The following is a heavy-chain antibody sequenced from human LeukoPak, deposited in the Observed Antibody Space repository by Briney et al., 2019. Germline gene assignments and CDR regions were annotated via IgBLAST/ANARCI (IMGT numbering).Heavy chain of an antibody. CDR2: IYYSGST. V-gene: IGHV4-59*01. D-gene: IGHD6-19*01. CDR3: ARVEALSSGWYGGFFDY. CDR1: GGSISSYY. Sequence: SETLSLTCTVSGGSISSYYWSWIRQPPGKGLEWIGYIYYSGSTNYNPSLKSRVTISVDTSKNQFSLKLSSVTAADTAVYYCARVEALSSGWYGGFFDYWGQGTLVTASS. J-gene: IGHJ4*02.